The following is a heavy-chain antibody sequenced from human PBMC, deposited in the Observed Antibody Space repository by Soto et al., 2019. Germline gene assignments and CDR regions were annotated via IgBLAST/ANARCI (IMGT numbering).Heavy chain of an antibody. J-gene: IGHJ3*02. Sequence: PGGSLRLSCAASGFTFSSYAMSWVRQAPGKGLEWVSAISGSGGSTYYADSVKGRFTISRDNSKNTLYLQMNSLRAEDTAVYYCAKEDSPHYYDSEPPGDAFDIWGQGTMVTVSS. V-gene: IGHV3-23*01. D-gene: IGHD3-22*01. CDR3: AKEDSPHYYDSEPPGDAFDI. CDR2: ISGSGGST. CDR1: GFTFSSYA.